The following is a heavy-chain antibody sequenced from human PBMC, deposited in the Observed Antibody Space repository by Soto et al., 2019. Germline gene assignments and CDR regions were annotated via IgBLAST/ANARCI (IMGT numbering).Heavy chain of an antibody. CDR3: ARWSGTTVLDV. CDR1: GGSISSGGYY. Sequence: SETLSLTCTVSGGSISSGGYYWSWIRQHPGKGLEWIGYIYYSGSTYYNPSLKSRVTISVDTSKNQFSLKLSSVTAADTTVYYCARWSGTTVLDVWGKGTTVTVSS. J-gene: IGHJ6*04. V-gene: IGHV4-31*03. CDR2: IYYSGST. D-gene: IGHD1-1*01.